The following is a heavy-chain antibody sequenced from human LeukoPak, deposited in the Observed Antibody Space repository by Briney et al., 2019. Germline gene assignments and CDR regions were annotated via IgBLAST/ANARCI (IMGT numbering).Heavy chain of an antibody. Sequence: SETLSLTCTVSGGSISSYYWSWIRQPPGKGLEWIGHIYGSGSTNYNPSLKSRVTLSVDTSKKQFSLKLSSVTAADTAVYYCARGRPPHDYGTLFDYWGQGTLVTVSS. D-gene: IGHD4-17*01. CDR3: ARGRPPHDYGTLFDY. J-gene: IGHJ4*02. V-gene: IGHV4-59*01. CDR1: GGSISSYY. CDR2: IYGSGST.